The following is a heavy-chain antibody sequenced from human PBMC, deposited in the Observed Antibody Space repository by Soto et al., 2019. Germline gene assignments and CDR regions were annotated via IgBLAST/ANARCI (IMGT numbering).Heavy chain of an antibody. V-gene: IGHV3-21*01. CDR3: ARDESSSSSDGYFDY. CDR2: ISSSSSYI. CDR1: GFTFSSYS. J-gene: IGHJ4*02. Sequence: GGSLRLSCAASGFTFSSYSMNWVRQAPGKGLEWVSSISSSSSYIYYADSVKGRFTISRDNAKNSLYLQMNSLRAEDTAVYYCARDESSSSSDGYFDYWGQGTLVTVSS. D-gene: IGHD6-6*01.